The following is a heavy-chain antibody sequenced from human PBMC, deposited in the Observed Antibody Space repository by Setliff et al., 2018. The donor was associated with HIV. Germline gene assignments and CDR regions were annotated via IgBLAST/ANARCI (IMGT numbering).Heavy chain of an antibody. V-gene: IGHV1-24*01. J-gene: IGHJ3*02. CDR2: FDPEDDET. Sequence: ASVKVSCKVSGYSLTELSIHWVRQAPGEGLEWMGGFDPEDDETVYAEKFQGRVTMTEDTSTDTAYMALSSLRSEDTAMYYCATSGFYDILIGPTPGVFDIWGQGTMVTVSS. D-gene: IGHD3-9*01. CDR1: GYSLTELS. CDR3: ATSGFYDILIGPTPGVFDI.